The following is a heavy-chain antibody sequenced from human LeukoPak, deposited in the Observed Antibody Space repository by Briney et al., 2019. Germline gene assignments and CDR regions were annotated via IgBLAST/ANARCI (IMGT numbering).Heavy chain of an antibody. V-gene: IGHV4-4*02. J-gene: IGHJ6*02. CDR1: GGSISSSNW. CDR3: ARERGFWSGYYAGYYYYGMDV. D-gene: IGHD3-3*01. CDR2: IYHSGST. Sequence: SETLSLTCAVSGGSISSSNWWSWVRQPPGKGLEWIGEIYHSGSTNYNPSLKSRVTISVDTSKNQFSLKLSSVTAADTAVYYCARERGFWSGYYAGYYYYGMDVWGQGTTVTVSS.